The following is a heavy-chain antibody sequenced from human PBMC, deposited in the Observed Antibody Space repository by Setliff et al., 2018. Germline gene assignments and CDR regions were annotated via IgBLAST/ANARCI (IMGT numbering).Heavy chain of an antibody. J-gene: IGHJ6*03. D-gene: IGHD3-10*01. Sequence: SETLSLTCSVSGASISSYFWTWIRQPPGKGLEWIGNIHTSESTKYNPSLKSRVTISLDTSKRQFSLKLTSVTAADTAVYYCARALASGSYYGQSSYYMDVWGKGTMVTVSS. CDR3: ARALASGSYYGQSSYYMDV. CDR2: IHTSEST. V-gene: IGHV4-4*08. CDR1: GASISSYF.